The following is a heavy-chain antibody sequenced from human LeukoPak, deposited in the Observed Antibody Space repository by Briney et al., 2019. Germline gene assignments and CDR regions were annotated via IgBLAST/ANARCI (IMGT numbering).Heavy chain of an antibody. Sequence: SGTLSLTCAVSRRSFSGYYWSWIRQPPGKGLEWIGEINHSGSTNYNPSLKSRVTISVDTSKNQFSLKLSSVTAADTAVYYCARGLKGYCSSTSCYTSRFDPWGQGTLVTVSS. J-gene: IGHJ5*02. CDR1: RRSFSGYY. CDR2: INHSGST. CDR3: ARGLKGYCSSTSCYTSRFDP. D-gene: IGHD2-2*02. V-gene: IGHV4-34*01.